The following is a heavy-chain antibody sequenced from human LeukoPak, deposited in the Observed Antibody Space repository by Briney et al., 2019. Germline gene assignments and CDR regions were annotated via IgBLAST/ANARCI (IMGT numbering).Heavy chain of an antibody. CDR2: INTDGTVT. D-gene: IGHD6-19*01. CDR1: GFTFSKYW. J-gene: IGHJ4*02. V-gene: IGHV3-74*01. Sequence: GGSLRLSCAASGFTFSKYWMLWVRQAPGMGLESVSRINTDGTVTAYADSVKGRFTVSRDNADNTMFLQMNSVRDEDTAVYYCATKQWLAPPPDSWGQGTPVTVSS. CDR3: ATKQWLAPPPDS.